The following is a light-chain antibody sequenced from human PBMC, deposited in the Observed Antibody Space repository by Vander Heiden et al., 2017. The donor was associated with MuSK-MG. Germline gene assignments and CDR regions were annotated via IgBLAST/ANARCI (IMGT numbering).Light chain of an antibody. CDR1: HNISRF. CDR2: AAS. V-gene: IGKV1-39*01. Sequence: IQVTPSPSSLSASVGDRVTITCRTSHNISRFLNWFQQKPGKAPSLLIYAASSLQSGVPLRFSGSGSGTDFTLTISSLRPEDFATYYCQQSYSTPPWTFGQGTKVDMK. CDR3: QQSYSTPPWT. J-gene: IGKJ1*01.